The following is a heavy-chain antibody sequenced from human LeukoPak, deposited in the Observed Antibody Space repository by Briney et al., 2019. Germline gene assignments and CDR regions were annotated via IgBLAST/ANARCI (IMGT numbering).Heavy chain of an antibody. J-gene: IGHJ4*02. Sequence: GGSLRLSCAASGFTFSNYAMSWVRQAPGKGLEWVSGISGSGGSTYYADSVKGRFTISRDNSKNTLYLQTSSLRVEDTAVYYCACRSHYSSRNYYLYYFDYWGQGTLVTASS. D-gene: IGHD3-10*01. CDR3: ACRSHYSSRNYYLYYFDY. CDR2: ISGSGGST. CDR1: GFTFSNYA. V-gene: IGHV3-23*01.